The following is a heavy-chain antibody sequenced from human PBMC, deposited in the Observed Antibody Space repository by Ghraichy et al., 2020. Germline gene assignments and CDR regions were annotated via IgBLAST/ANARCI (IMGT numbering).Heavy chain of an antibody. CDR1: GDSVSSNSAA. CDR3: ARGQYYDYVWGSYRYANWFDP. CDR2: TYYRSKWYN. Sequence: SQTLSLPCAISGDSVSSNSAAWNWIRQSPSRGLEWLGRTYYRSKWYNDYAVSVKSRITINPDTSKNQFSLQLNSVTPEDTAVYYCARGQYYDYVWGSYRYANWFDPWGQGTLVTVSS. D-gene: IGHD3-16*02. J-gene: IGHJ5*02. V-gene: IGHV6-1*01.